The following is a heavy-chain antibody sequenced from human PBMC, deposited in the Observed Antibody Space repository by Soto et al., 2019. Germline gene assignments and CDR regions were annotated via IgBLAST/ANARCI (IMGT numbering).Heavy chain of an antibody. D-gene: IGHD3-9*01. CDR2: IIPILGIA. CDR1: GGTFSSYT. J-gene: IGHJ4*02. V-gene: IGHV1-69*02. Sequence: GASVKVSCKASGGTFSSYTISWVRQAPGQGLEWMGRIIPILGIANYAQKFQGRVTITADKSTSTAYMELSSLRSEDTAVYYCARCLGSDYDILTGPHYYFDYWGQGTLVTVSS. CDR3: ARCLGSDYDILTGPHYYFDY.